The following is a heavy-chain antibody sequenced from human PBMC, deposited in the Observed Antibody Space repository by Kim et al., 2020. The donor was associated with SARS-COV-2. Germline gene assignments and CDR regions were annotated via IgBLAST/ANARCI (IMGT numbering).Heavy chain of an antibody. J-gene: IGHJ4*02. CDR2: ISKSSSGI. D-gene: IGHD3-22*01. CDR1: GFTFSNYN. CDR3: TAGGYDTSGPRGY. Sequence: GGSLRLSCAASGFTFSNYNMNWVRQAPGKGLEWVSFISKSSSGISYADSVKGRFTISRDNAKNSLYLQMNSLTAQDTAVYYCTAGGYDTSGPRGYWGQGTLVSVSS. V-gene: IGHV3-48*01.